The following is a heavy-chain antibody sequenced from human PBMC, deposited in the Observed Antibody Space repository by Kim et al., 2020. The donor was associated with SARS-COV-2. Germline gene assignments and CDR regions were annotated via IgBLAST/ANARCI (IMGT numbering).Heavy chain of an antibody. J-gene: IGHJ4*02. CDR1: GFTFSSYW. D-gene: IGHD3-10*01. CDR3: ARDRPPDLYYATID. CDR2: IKQDGSEK. V-gene: IGHV3-7*01. Sequence: GGSLRLSCAASGFTFSSYWMSWVRQAPGKGLEWVANIKQDGSEKYYVDSVKGRFTISRDNAKNSLYLQMNSLRAEDTAVYYCARDRPPDLYYATIDWGQGTLVTVSS.